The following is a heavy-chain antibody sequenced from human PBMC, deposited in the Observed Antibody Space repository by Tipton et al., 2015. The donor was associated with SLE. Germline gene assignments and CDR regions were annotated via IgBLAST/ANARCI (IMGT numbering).Heavy chain of an antibody. CDR2: IYYTGSA. V-gene: IGHV4-61*05. CDR1: GGSISSSSYY. Sequence: TLSLTCTVSGGSISSSSYYWSWIRQPPGKGLEWIGYIYYTGSANYNPSLKSRVTMSVDTSKNQFSLKLSSVTAADTAVYYCARRDNFWGSYRRAHPYFDLWGQGALVTISS. D-gene: IGHD3-16*02. J-gene: IGHJ4*02. CDR3: ARRDNFWGSYRRAHPYFDL.